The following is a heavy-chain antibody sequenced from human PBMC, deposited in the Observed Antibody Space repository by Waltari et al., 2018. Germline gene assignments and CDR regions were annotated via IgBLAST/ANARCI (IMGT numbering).Heavy chain of an antibody. Sequence: EVQLLESGGGLVQPGGSLRLSCGPSGFTFSSYALSWVRQAPGKGLEWVSSISGSGAKTYYADSVKGRFTISRDNYKNTVYLQMDGLRVEDTAKYYCAKLDRFSAGAWHVFDYWGPGTRVTVSS. J-gene: IGHJ4*01. CDR2: ISGSGAKT. CDR3: AKLDRFSAGAWHVFDY. D-gene: IGHD3-10*01. CDR1: GFTFSSYA. V-gene: IGHV3-23*01.